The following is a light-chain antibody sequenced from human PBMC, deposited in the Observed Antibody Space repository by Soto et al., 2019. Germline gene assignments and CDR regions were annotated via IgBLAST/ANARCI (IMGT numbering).Light chain of an antibody. CDR3: KHYNDNWT. J-gene: IGKJ1*01. V-gene: IGKV1-5*03. CDR1: QSISSW. Sequence: DIQMTQSPSTLSASVGDRVTITCRASQSISSWLAWYQQKPGTAPKLLIYKASTLQSGVPSRFSGSGSGTEFTLTISSLQPDVSATYYCKHYNDNWTFGKGTKGDIK. CDR2: KAS.